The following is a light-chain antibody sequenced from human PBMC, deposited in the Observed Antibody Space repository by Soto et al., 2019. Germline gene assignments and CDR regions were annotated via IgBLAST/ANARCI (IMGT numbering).Light chain of an antibody. CDR2: GAS. CDR3: QQYNSWPLT. Sequence: EIVLTQSPGTLSLSPGERATLSCRASETVAGSYLAWYQQKPGQAPRLLIHGASTRATGIADRFSGSGSGTEFTLTISSLQSEDFAVYYCQQYNSWPLTFGGGTKVDIK. J-gene: IGKJ4*01. CDR1: ETVAGSY. V-gene: IGKV3-20*01.